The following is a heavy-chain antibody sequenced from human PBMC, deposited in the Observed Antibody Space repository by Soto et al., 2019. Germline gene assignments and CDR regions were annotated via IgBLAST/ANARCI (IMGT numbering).Heavy chain of an antibody. D-gene: IGHD5-12*01. J-gene: IGHJ5*02. CDR2: IYPGDSDT. CDR1: GYSFTSYW. Sequence: EVQLVQSGAEVKKSGESLKISCKSSGYSFTSYWIGWVRQMPGKGLEWMGIIYPGDSDTRYSPSFQGQVTISADKSFSTAYLQWRSLRAADTAIYYCAVRSRNGYAFDHWGQGTLVTVSS. V-gene: IGHV5-51*03. CDR3: AVRSRNGYAFDH.